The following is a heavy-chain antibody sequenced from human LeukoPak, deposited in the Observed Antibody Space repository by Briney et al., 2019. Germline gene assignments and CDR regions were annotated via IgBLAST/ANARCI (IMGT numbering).Heavy chain of an antibody. Sequence: QSGGSLRLSCAASGFTFSSCWMSWVRQAPGKGLEWVANIKQDGSEKYYVDSVKGRFTISRDNAKNSLYLQMNSLRAEDTAVYYCARDMVAVAAFDYWGQGTLVTVSS. D-gene: IGHD6-19*01. CDR1: GFTFSSCW. V-gene: IGHV3-7*01. CDR2: IKQDGSEK. CDR3: ARDMVAVAAFDY. J-gene: IGHJ4*02.